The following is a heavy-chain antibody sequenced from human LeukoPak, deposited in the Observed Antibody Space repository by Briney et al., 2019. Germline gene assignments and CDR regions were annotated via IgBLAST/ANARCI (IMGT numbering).Heavy chain of an antibody. Sequence: SEALSLTCTVSGGSISSYYWSWIRQPPGKGLEWIGYIYYSGSTNYNPSLMSRVTISVDTSKNQFSLKLSSVTAADTAVYYCARDQPYYDILTGYYPDWYFDLWGRGTLVTVSS. CDR1: GGSISSYY. V-gene: IGHV4-59*01. D-gene: IGHD3-9*01. J-gene: IGHJ2*01. CDR2: IYYSGST. CDR3: ARDQPYYDILTGYYPDWYFDL.